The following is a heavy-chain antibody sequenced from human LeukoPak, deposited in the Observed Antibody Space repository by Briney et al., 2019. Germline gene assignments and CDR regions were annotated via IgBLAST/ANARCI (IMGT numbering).Heavy chain of an antibody. CDR1: GFTFSSHA. CDR3: AIQCEIVVVVARGLYY. J-gene: IGHJ4*02. Sequence: RRALRLSCAASGFTFSSHAMHRVRRAPGQGLEGVAVISYDGSYKYYPHPVKGRFTISRDNFKNTLDLQMTGLRAEDTAVYYCAIQCEIVVVVARGLYYWRGGAQVAVS. D-gene: IGHD2-15*01. V-gene: IGHV3-30*04. CDR2: ISYDGSYK.